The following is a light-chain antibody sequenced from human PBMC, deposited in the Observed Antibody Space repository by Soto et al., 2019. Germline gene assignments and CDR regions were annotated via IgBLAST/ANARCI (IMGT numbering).Light chain of an antibody. CDR1: QSVSID. J-gene: IGKJ1*01. Sequence: EIVMTRSPATLSVSPVERAAPSVRASQSVSIDLAWYQQTPGQAPRLLIYGASTRATGIPVRFSGSASGTEFTLTISSLQSQDFTVYYCQQYNKWPLTFGQGTKVDIK. CDR2: GAS. CDR3: QQYNKWPLT. V-gene: IGKV3-15*01.